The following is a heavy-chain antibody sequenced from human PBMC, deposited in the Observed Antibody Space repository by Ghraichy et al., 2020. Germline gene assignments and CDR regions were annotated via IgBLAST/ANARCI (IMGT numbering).Heavy chain of an antibody. D-gene: IGHD6-13*01. CDR1: GGTFSSYA. CDR3: ASATTGYSSSLLYFQH. J-gene: IGHJ1*01. CDR2: IIPIFGTA. Sequence: VQVSCKASGGTFSSYAISWVRQAPGQGLEWMGGIIPIFGTANYAQKFQGRVTITADESTSTAYMELSSLRSEDTAVYYCASATTGYSSSLLYFQHWGQGTLVTVSS. V-gene: IGHV1-69*13.